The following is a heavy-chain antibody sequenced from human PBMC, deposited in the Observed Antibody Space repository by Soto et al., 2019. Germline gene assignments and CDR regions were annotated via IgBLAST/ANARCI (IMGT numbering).Heavy chain of an antibody. CDR2: ISSSSSYI. Sequence: PGGSLRLSCAASGFTFSSYSMNWVRQAPGKGLEWVSSISSSSSYIYYADSVKGRFTISRDNAKNSLYLQMNSLRAEDTAVYYCARGPNSSSWYLHFDYWGQGTLVTVSS. CDR1: GFTFSSYS. D-gene: IGHD6-13*01. CDR3: ARGPNSSSWYLHFDY. J-gene: IGHJ4*02. V-gene: IGHV3-21*01.